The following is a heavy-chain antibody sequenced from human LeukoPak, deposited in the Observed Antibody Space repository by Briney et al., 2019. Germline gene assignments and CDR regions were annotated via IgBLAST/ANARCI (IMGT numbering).Heavy chain of an antibody. CDR1: GYSFTSYW. Sequence: GESLKISCKGSGYSFTSYWISWVRQMPGEGLEWMGRIDPSDSYTNYSPSFQGHVTISADKSISTAYLQWSSLKASDTAMYYCARGTIVATIGYYNNYGMDVWGKGTTVTVSS. CDR2: IDPSDSYT. CDR3: ARGTIVATIGYYNNYGMDV. V-gene: IGHV5-10-1*01. D-gene: IGHD5-12*01. J-gene: IGHJ6*04.